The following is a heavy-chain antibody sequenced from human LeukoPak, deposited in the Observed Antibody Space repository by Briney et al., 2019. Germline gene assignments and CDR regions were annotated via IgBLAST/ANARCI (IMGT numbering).Heavy chain of an antibody. Sequence: KPSETLSLTCTVSGGSISSYYWSWIRQPPGKGLEWIGYIYYSGSTNYNPSLKSRVTISVDTSKNQFSLKLSSVTAADTAVYYCAAAAGYYFDYWGQGTLVTASS. CDR1: GGSISSYY. CDR2: IYYSGST. V-gene: IGHV4-59*01. D-gene: IGHD6-13*01. CDR3: AAAAGYYFDY. J-gene: IGHJ4*02.